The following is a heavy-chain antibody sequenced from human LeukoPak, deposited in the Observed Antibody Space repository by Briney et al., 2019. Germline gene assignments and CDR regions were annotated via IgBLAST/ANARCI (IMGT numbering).Heavy chain of an antibody. CDR3: AKDILFDERGTGYYYGMDV. D-gene: IGHD2/OR15-2a*01. V-gene: IGHV3-43*02. J-gene: IGHJ6*02. Sequence: GGSLRLSCAASGFTFDDYAMHWVRQAPGKGLGWVSLISGDRGSTYYADSVKGRFTISRHNSKNSLYLQMNSLRTEDTALYYCAKDILFDERGTGYYYGMDVWGQGTTVTVSS. CDR2: ISGDRGST. CDR1: GFTFDDYA.